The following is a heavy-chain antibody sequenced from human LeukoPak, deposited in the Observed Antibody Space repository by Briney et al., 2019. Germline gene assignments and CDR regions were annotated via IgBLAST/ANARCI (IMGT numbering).Heavy chain of an antibody. CDR3: ARVLYYYDSSGYYSDAFGI. V-gene: IGHV3-53*01. Sequence: PGGSLRLSCAASGFTVSSNYMSWVRQAPGKGLEWVSVIYSGGSTYYADSVKGRFTISRDNSKNTLYLQMNSLRAEDTAVYYCARVLYYYDSSGYYSDAFGIWGQGTMVTVSS. D-gene: IGHD3-22*01. CDR1: GFTVSSNY. J-gene: IGHJ3*02. CDR2: IYSGGST.